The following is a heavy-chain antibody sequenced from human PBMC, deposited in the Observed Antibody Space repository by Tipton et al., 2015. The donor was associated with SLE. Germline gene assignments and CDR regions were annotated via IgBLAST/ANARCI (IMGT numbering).Heavy chain of an antibody. V-gene: IGHV3-11*04. D-gene: IGHD1-1*01. CDR3: ARVRGEETSGTSY. J-gene: IGHJ4*02. Sequence: LSLTCAFYGGSFSGYYWSWIRQSPGKGLEWISGINWNSGSLDYAASVKGRFTISRDNAKNSLYLQMTNLRVEDTAVYYCARVRGEETSGTSYWGQGTLVTVSS. CDR2: INWNSGSL. CDR1: GGSFSGYY.